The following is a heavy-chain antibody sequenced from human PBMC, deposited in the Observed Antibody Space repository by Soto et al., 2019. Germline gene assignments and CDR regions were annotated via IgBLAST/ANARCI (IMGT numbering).Heavy chain of an antibody. CDR3: ARDLRCSSGWYVAACYLSRPVAAPEGGNWFDP. CDR2: ISAYNGNT. Sequence: ASVRVSGRASGYTVARCGISLVRQAPGQGLEWMGWISAYNGNTNYAQKLQGRVTMTTDTSTSTAYMELRSLRSDDTAVYYCARDLRCSSGWYVAACYLSRPVAAPEGGNWFDPWGQGTLVTVSS. D-gene: IGHD6-19*01. V-gene: IGHV1-18*01. J-gene: IGHJ5*02. CDR1: GYTVARCG.